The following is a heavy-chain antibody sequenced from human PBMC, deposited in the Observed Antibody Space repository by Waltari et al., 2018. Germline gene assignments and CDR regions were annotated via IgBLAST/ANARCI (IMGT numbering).Heavy chain of an antibody. CDR2: IYWDGDI. D-gene: IGHD1-7*01. V-gene: IGHV2-5*02. J-gene: IGHJ4*02. CDR1: GFSISTNGVA. Sequence: QITLTESGPTLVKPTQTLTLTCTFSGFSISTNGVAGGWIRQTPGKALEWLAIIYWDGDIRYRPALRSRLTITKDTSSNQVVLTLTNMDPVDTGTYYCAHSVRLSNKGGTKAYYFDYWGRGTLVTVSS. CDR3: AHSVRLSNKGGTKAYYFDY.